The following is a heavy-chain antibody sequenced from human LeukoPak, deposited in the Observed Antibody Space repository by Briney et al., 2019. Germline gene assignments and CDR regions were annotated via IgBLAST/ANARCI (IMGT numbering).Heavy chain of an antibody. Sequence: QAGRSLRLSCAASGFTFSSYGMHWVRQAPGKGLEWVAVISYDGSNKYYADSAKGRFTISRDNSKNTLYLQMNSLRAEDTAVYYCAKDLEYSSSSYYFDYWGQGTLVTVSS. J-gene: IGHJ4*02. CDR2: ISYDGSNK. CDR3: AKDLEYSSSSYYFDY. V-gene: IGHV3-30*18. D-gene: IGHD6-6*01. CDR1: GFTFSSYG.